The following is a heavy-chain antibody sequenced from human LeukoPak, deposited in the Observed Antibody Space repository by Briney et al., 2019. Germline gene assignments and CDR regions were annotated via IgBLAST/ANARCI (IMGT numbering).Heavy chain of an antibody. CDR2: IRSKAYGGTT. V-gene: IGHV3-49*04. CDR1: GLTFGDYT. CDR3: SVGSRGTYIPTFDL. D-gene: IGHD1-26*01. Sequence: GGSLRLSCTGSGLTFGDYTVSWVRQAPGRGLEWVGFIRSKAYGGTTAYAAAAKGRFTISGDDSKSIASLQMNSLKTEDTAVYFCSVGSRGTYIPTFDLWGQGTLVTVSS. J-gene: IGHJ5*02.